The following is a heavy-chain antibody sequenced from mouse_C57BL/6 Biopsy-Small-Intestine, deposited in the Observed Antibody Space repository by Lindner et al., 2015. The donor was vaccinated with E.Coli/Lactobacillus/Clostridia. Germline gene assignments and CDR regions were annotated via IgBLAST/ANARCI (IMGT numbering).Heavy chain of an antibody. CDR1: GYTFSSYY. CDR2: INPSGDRT. J-gene: IGHJ4*01. Sequence: SVKVSCKASGYTFSSYYMYWVRQAPGQGLEWMGIINPSGDRTSYAQKFQGRVTMTRDTSTGTLYMELSSLRSEDTAVYYCARLRGYFDSTIYPDYWGQGTSVTVSS. V-gene: IGHV1-53*01. CDR3: ARLRGYFDSTIYPDY. D-gene: IGHD2-3*01.